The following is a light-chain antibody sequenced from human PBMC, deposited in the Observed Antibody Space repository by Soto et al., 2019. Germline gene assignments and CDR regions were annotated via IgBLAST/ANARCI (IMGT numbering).Light chain of an antibody. V-gene: IGLV2-14*01. CDR1: SSDVGGYNY. Sequence: QSALTKPASVSGSPGQSITISCTGTSSDVGGYNYVSWYQQHPGKAPKLMIYEVSRRPSGVSNRFSASKSGNTASLTISGLRAEDEGDYYCSSYTSSSTVIFGTGTKLTVL. J-gene: IGLJ1*01. CDR3: SSYTSSSTVI. CDR2: EVS.